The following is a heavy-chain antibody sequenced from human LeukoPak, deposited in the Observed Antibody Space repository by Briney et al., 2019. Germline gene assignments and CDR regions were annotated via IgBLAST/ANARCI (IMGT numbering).Heavy chain of an antibody. CDR2: ISYDGSNK. D-gene: IGHD6-13*01. CDR3: ARVTAAATVSYYYYGMDV. CDR1: GFTFSSYA. V-gene: IGHV3-30-3*01. J-gene: IGHJ6*02. Sequence: GGSLRLSCAASGFTFSSYAMHWARQAPGKGLEWVAVISYDGSNKYYADSVKGRFTISRDNSKNTLYLQMNSLRAENTAVYYCARVTAAATVSYYYYGMDVWGQGTTVTVSS.